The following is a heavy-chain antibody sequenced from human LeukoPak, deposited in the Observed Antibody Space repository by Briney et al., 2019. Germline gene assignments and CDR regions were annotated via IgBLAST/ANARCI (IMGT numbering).Heavy chain of an antibody. Sequence: ASVKVSCKASGYTFTSFGTSWVRQAPGQGLEWMGWISTSKGNTIYAQRFQDRVIVTRDTSTTTAYMELRSLRSDDTAVYYCARDKQYVFDVWGQGTRVTVSS. CDR1: GYTFTSFG. D-gene: IGHD6-19*01. J-gene: IGHJ3*01. CDR3: ARDKQYVFDV. CDR2: ISTSKGNT. V-gene: IGHV1-18*01.